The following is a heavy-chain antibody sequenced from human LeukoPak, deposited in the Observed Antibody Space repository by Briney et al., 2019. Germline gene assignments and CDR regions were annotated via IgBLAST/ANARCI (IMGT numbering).Heavy chain of an antibody. CDR2: IRSIGGST. D-gene: IGHD5-18*01. CDR1: GFTFSSYA. J-gene: IGHJ4*02. Sequence: GGSLRLSCVASGFTFSSYAMSWVRQAPGKGLEWVSTIRSIGGSTYYADSVKGRFTISRDNAKNSLYLQMNSLRAEDTAVYYCARGYTCGYWGQGTLVIVSS. V-gene: IGHV3-23*01. CDR3: ARGYTCGY.